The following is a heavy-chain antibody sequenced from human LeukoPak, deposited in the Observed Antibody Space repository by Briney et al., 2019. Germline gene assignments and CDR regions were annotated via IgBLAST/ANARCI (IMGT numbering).Heavy chain of an antibody. CDR2: IIPIFRTT. Sequence: ASVKVSCKPSGGSFNNYVITWVRQAPGQGLEWMGGIIPIFRTTNYAQNFQGRVAITADGSTSAVYMELNSLRSEDTAVYYCARVLGLFNWNSPLAYWGQGTLVTVSS. D-gene: IGHD1-20*01. CDR3: ARVLGLFNWNSPLAY. CDR1: GGSFNNYV. V-gene: IGHV1-69*01. J-gene: IGHJ4*02.